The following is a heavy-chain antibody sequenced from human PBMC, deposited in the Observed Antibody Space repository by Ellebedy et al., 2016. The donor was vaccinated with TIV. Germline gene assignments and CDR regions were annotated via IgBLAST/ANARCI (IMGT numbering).Heavy chain of an antibody. J-gene: IGHJ4*02. CDR3: VRGVGSSGSY. CDR2: IYTVGDT. D-gene: IGHD6-25*01. Sequence: GESLKISCAVSGFTVSSKYMIWVRQAPGKGLEWLSVIYTVGDTFYADSVKGRFTVIRDNSENTLFLQMNSLRAEDTAVYYCVRGVGSSGSYWGQGTLVTVSS. V-gene: IGHV3-53*01. CDR1: GFTVSSKY.